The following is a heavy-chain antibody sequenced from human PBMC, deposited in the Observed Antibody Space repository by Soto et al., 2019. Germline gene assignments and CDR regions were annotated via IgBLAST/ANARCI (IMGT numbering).Heavy chain of an antibody. V-gene: IGHV1-3*01. D-gene: IGHD3-16*02. CDR1: GYTFTSYA. Sequence: ASVKVSCKASGYTFTSYAMHWVRQAPGQRLEWMGWINAGNGNTKYSQKFQGRVTITRDTSASTAYMELSSLRSEDTAVYYYARDREYYDYIWGSYRGVDAFDIWGQGTMVTVSS. J-gene: IGHJ3*02. CDR2: INAGNGNT. CDR3: ARDREYYDYIWGSYRGVDAFDI.